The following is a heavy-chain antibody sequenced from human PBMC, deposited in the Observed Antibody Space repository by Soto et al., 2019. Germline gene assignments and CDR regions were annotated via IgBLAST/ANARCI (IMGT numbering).Heavy chain of an antibody. CDR1: GFKFRSYA. Sequence: GGSLRLSSAASGFKFRSYAMSWVRQAPGKGLEWVSGISGSGISTHYADSVKGRFTVSRDNSKNTLYLQMNSLRAEDTAVYNCAKEPVGPDWYFDLWGRGTLVTV. J-gene: IGHJ2*01. CDR3: AKEPVGPDWYFDL. CDR2: ISGSGIST. V-gene: IGHV3-23*01.